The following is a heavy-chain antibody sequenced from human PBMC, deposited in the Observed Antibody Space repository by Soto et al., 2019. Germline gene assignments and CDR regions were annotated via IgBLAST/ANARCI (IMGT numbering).Heavy chain of an antibody. CDR3: AKERVATIWEPTPYNWFDP. J-gene: IGHJ5*02. CDR2: ISGSGGST. V-gene: IGHV3-23*01. CDR1: GFTFSSYA. Sequence: GGSLRLSCAASGFTFSSYAMSWVRQAPGKGLEWVSAISGSGGSTYYADSVKGRFTISRDNSKNTLYLQMNSLRAEDTAVYYCAKERVATIWEPTPYNWFDPWGQGTLVTVSS. D-gene: IGHD5-12*01.